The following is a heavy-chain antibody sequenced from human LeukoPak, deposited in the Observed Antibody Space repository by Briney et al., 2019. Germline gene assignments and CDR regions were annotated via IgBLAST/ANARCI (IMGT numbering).Heavy chain of an antibody. CDR2: LRYDGTNE. Sequence: GGSLRLSCAASGFTFSSYAMNWVRQAPGKGLEWVAVLRYDGTNEFYADSVKGRFTISRDNSKATLYLQMNSLRVEDTAIYYCARDSWGPDYWGQGTLVTVSS. D-gene: IGHD3-16*01. CDR1: GFTFSSYA. CDR3: ARDSWGPDY. J-gene: IGHJ4*02. V-gene: IGHV3-30-3*01.